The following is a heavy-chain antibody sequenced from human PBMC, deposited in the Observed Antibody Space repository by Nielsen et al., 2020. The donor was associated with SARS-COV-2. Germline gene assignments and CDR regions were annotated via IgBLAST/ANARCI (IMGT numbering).Heavy chain of an antibody. J-gene: IGHJ4*02. V-gene: IGHV3-9*01. CDR1: GFTFDDYA. D-gene: IGHD6-13*01. Sequence: SLKISCAASGFTFDDYAMHWVRQAPGKGLEWVSGISWNSGSIGYADSVKGRFTISRDNSKNTLYLQMNSLRAEDTAVYYCAKGYSSSWYYFDYWGQGTLVTVSS. CDR3: AKGYSSSWYYFDY. CDR2: ISWNSGSI.